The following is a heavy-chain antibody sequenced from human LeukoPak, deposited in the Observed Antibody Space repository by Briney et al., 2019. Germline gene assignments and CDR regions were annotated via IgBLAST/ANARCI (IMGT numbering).Heavy chain of an antibody. Sequence: ASVKVSCKASGGTFSSYAISWVRQAPGQGLEWMGGIIPIFGTANYAQKFQGRVTITTDESTSTAYMELSSLRSEDTAVYYCARVLRSGHYLSYFDYWGQGTLVTVSS. D-gene: IGHD3-3*01. J-gene: IGHJ4*02. CDR3: ARVLRSGHYLSYFDY. CDR2: IIPIFGTA. V-gene: IGHV1-69*05. CDR1: GGTFSSYA.